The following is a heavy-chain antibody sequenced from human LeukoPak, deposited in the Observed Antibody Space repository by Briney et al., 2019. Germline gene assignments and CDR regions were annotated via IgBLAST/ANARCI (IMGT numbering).Heavy chain of an antibody. J-gene: IGHJ1*01. D-gene: IGHD3-10*01. CDR3: ARLTPCFGEATLYCQH. V-gene: IGHV5-10-1*01. CDR2: IDPSDSYT. Sequence: GESLKISCKGSGYRFTSYWISWVRQMPGKGLGWMGRIDPSDSYTNSSTSFQGHVTISADKSISTAYLQWSSLKASDTAMYYCARLTPCFGEATLYCQHWGQGTLVTVSS. CDR1: GYRFTSYW.